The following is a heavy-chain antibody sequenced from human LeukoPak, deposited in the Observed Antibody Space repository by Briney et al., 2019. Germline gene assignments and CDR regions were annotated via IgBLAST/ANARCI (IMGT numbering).Heavy chain of an antibody. Sequence: GGSLRLSCAASGFTVSSNYMSWVRQAPGKGLEWVSSISSSSSYIYYADSVKGRFTISRDNAKNSLYLQMNSLRAEDTAVYYCARDIDYGDLHRKGAFDIWGQGTMVTVSS. CDR2: ISSSSSYI. V-gene: IGHV3-21*01. CDR3: ARDIDYGDLHRKGAFDI. D-gene: IGHD4-17*01. CDR1: GFTVSSNY. J-gene: IGHJ3*02.